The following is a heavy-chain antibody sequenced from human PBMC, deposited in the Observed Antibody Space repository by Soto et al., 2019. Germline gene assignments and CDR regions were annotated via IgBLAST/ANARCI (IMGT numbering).Heavy chain of an antibody. V-gene: IGHV3-30*04. CDR1: GFTFSRHA. Sequence: QVQLVESGGGVVQPGRSLRLSCAASGFTFSRHAMHWVRQAPGKGLEWVAVISTDGRDKYHADSVKGRFTISRDNSKNTLYLQMNSRRAEDTAVYYCAKEHDLAAAGCYFDDWGQGTLVTVSS. CDR2: ISTDGRDK. J-gene: IGHJ4*02. CDR3: AKEHDLAAAGCYFDD. D-gene: IGHD6-13*01.